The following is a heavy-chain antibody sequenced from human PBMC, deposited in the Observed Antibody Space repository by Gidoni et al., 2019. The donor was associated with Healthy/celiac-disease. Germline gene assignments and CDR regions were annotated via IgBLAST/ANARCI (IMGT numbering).Heavy chain of an antibody. V-gene: IGHV4-39*01. J-gene: IGHJ6*03. Sequence: GLEWIGSIYYSGSTYYNPSLKSRVTISVDTSKNQFSLKLSSVTAADTAVYYCASSTRWFGEFTVPYYMDVWGKGTTVTVSS. D-gene: IGHD3-10*01. CDR2: IYYSGST. CDR3: ASSTRWFGEFTVPYYMDV.